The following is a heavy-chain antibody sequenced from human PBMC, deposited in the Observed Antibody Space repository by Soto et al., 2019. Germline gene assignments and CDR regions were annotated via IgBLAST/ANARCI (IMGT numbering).Heavy chain of an antibody. Sequence: PGGSLRLSCAASGFSISTYSMNWLRQTPEKGLEWISFISNTGSIIHYADSVEGRFTISRDDAKNALYLQMNSLRADDTAVYSCVRDHDYAFDIWGQGTPVTVSS. CDR3: VRDHDYAFDI. CDR1: GFSISTYS. J-gene: IGHJ3*02. CDR2: ISNTGSII. V-gene: IGHV3-48*01. D-gene: IGHD2-21*02.